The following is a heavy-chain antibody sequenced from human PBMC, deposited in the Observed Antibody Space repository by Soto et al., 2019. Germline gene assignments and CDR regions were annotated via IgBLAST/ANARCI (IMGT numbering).Heavy chain of an antibody. Sequence: GAAVKVSCKASGYTFTSYDINWVRQATGQGLEWMGWMNPNSGNTGYAQKFQGRVTMTRNTSISTAYMELSSLRSEDTAVYYCARRRYCSGGSCYYYFDYWGQGTLVTVSS. CDR2: MNPNSGNT. V-gene: IGHV1-8*01. D-gene: IGHD2-15*01. CDR3: ARRRYCSGGSCYYYFDY. CDR1: GYTFTSYD. J-gene: IGHJ4*02.